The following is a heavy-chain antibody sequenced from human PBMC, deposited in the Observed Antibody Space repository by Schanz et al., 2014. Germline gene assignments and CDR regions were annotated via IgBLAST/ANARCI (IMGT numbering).Heavy chain of an antibody. D-gene: IGHD3-9*01. CDR2: ISFDGRNT. J-gene: IGHJ4*02. CDR1: GVTFSSYA. V-gene: IGHV3-30*18. Sequence: VQVVESGGDLVQPGGSLRLSCVASGVTFSSYAMSWVRQAPGKGLEWVGFISFDGRNTGYAHSVKGRFTISRDNSKNTLYLQVNSLRAEDTAVYYCAKHVRSLTGNDYWGQGTLVTVSS. CDR3: AKHVRSLTGNDY.